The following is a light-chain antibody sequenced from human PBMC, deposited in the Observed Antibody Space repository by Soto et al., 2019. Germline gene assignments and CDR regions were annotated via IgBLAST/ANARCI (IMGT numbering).Light chain of an antibody. J-gene: IGKJ1*01. CDR3: QQYGSLSWT. CDR1: QSVSSN. CDR2: GAS. Sequence: ETVLTQSPVTLSVSPGERATLSCRASQSVSSNLAWYQQKPGQAPRLLIYGASTRATGVPDRFSGSGSGTDFTLTISRLEPEDFAVYHCQQYGSLSWTFGQGTKVDI. V-gene: IGKV3-20*01.